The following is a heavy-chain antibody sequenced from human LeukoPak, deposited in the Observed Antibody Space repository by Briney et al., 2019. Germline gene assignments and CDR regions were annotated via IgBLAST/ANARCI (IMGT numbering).Heavy chain of an antibody. CDR2: ISGSGDSA. D-gene: IGHD6-13*01. V-gene: IGHV3-23*01. CDR1: GFTFSNYA. Sequence: PGGSLRLSCAASGFTFSNYAMNWVRQAPGKGLEWVSAISGSGDSAYYADSVKGRFTISRDNSKNTLYVQMNSLRAEDTAVYYCAKDISSTWYLGAFDIWGQGTVVTVSS. CDR3: AKDISSTWYLGAFDI. J-gene: IGHJ3*02.